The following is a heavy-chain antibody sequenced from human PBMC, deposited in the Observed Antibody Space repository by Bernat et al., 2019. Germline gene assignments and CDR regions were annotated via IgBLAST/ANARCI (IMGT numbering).Heavy chain of an antibody. D-gene: IGHD6-6*01. CDR3: AILGGSSDAFDF. V-gene: IGHV4-39*01. J-gene: IGHJ3*01. CDR2: IYYSGST. Sequence: QLQLQESGPGLVKPSETLSRTCTVSGGAISTGSYYWGWIRQPPGKGLEWIGSIYYSGSTYYNPSLKSRVTISVDTSKKRFSLHLNSVTAADTAVYYCAILGGSSDAFDFWGQGTLVTVSS. CDR1: GGAISTGSYY.